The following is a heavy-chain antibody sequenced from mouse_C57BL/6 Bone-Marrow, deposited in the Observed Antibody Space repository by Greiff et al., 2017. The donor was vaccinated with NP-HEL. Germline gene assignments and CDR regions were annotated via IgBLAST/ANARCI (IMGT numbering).Heavy chain of an antibody. D-gene: IGHD1-1*01. CDR1: GYTFTDYY. J-gene: IGHJ3*01. V-gene: IGHV1-76*01. CDR2: IYPGSGNT. Sequence: QVQLQQSGAELVRPGASVKLSCKASGYTFTDYYINWVKQRPGQGLEWIARIYPGSGNTYYNEKFKGKATLTAEKSSSTAYMQLSSLTSEDSAVYFCARSELRSFAYWGQGTLVTVSA. CDR3: ARSELRSFAY.